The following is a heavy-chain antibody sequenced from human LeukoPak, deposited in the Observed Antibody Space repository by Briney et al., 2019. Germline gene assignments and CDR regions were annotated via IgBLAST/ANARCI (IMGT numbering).Heavy chain of an antibody. D-gene: IGHD4-17*01. Sequence: GGSLRLSCAASGFTFSSYGMHWVRQAPGKGLEWEAVIWYDGSNKYYADSVKGRFTISRDNSKNTLYLQMNSLRAEDTAVYYCARDRYGDQDDAFDIWGQGTMVTVSS. CDR2: IWYDGSNK. CDR1: GFTFSSYG. J-gene: IGHJ3*02. V-gene: IGHV3-33*01. CDR3: ARDRYGDQDDAFDI.